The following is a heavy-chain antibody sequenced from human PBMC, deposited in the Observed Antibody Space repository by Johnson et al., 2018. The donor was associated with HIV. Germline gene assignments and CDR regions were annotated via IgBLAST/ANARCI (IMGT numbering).Heavy chain of an antibody. D-gene: IGHD1-26*01. V-gene: IGHV3-30*02. CDR2: IRYDGNSK. J-gene: IGHJ3*02. Sequence: QVQLVESGGGVVQPGRSLRLSCAASGFTFNTYGMDWVRQAPGKGLEWVAFIRYDGNSKYYIDSVKGRFTVSRDNSKNTLYLQMKSLRPEDTAVYYCAKESKWESRTPHAFDIWGQGTMVTVSS. CDR3: AKESKWESRTPHAFDI. CDR1: GFTFNTYG.